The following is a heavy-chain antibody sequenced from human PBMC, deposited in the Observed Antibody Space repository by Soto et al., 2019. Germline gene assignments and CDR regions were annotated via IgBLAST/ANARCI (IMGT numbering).Heavy chain of an antibody. D-gene: IGHD3-3*01. CDR1: GFSFSLFW. CDR2: INEDGSEK. Sequence: EVQLAESGGGLVQPGGSLRLSCAASGFSFSLFWMSWVRQTPGKGLEWVANINEDGSEKFFADSVKGRFTISRDNAKNSLSLQMNSLTADDTAVYYCAREKSVVFGMAHPYWYFDLWGRGTLVTVSS. CDR3: AREKSVVFGMAHPYWYFDL. V-gene: IGHV3-7*03. J-gene: IGHJ2*01.